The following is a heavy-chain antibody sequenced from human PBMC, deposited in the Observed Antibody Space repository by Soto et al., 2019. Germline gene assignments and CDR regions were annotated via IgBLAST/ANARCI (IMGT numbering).Heavy chain of an antibody. CDR1: GYSFTTYW. V-gene: IGHV5-51*01. Sequence: CKTSGYSFTTYWIGWVRQMPGKGLEWMGIIYPSDSDTRYSPSFQGQVTISADKSISTAYLQWSSLKASDTAMYYCARGGSGPYNSFDPWGQGTLVTVSS. D-gene: IGHD3-3*01. CDR2: IYPSDSDT. CDR3: ARGGSGPYNSFDP. J-gene: IGHJ5*02.